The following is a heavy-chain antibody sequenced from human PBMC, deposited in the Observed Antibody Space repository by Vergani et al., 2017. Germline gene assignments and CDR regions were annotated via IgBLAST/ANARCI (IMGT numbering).Heavy chain of an antibody. CDR3: AKDLTGFFYGDYSAPFDY. Sequence: VQLLESGGGVVQPGRSLRLSCAASGFTFSSYGMHWVRQAPGKGLEWVAVISYDGSNKYYADSVKGRFTISRDNSKNTLYLQMNSLRAEDTAVYYCAKDLTGFFYGDYSAPFDYWGQGTLVTVSS. V-gene: IGHV3-30*18. D-gene: IGHD4-17*01. CDR1: GFTFSSYG. J-gene: IGHJ4*02. CDR2: ISYDGSNK.